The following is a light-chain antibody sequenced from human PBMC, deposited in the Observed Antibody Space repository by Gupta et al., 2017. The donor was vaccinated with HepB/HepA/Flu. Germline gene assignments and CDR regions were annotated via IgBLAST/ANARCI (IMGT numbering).Light chain of an antibody. CDR1: QSVSSY. Sequence: EIFFTQSPATLSLSPGERATLSCRASQSVSSYFAWYQQKPGQAPRLLIYDASNRATGIPARFSGSGSGTDVTLTISSLEPDDFAVYCCQQRSNFGPGTKVEIK. CDR2: DAS. CDR3: QQRSN. J-gene: IGKJ3*01. V-gene: IGKV3-11*01.